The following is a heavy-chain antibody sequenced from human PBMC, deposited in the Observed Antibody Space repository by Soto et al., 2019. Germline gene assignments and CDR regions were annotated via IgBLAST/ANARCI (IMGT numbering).Heavy chain of an antibody. J-gene: IGHJ5*02. Sequence: SETLSLTCTVSGGSISSYYWSWIRQPPGKGLEWIGYIYYSGSTNYNPSLKSRVTISVDTSKNQFSLKLSSVTAADTAVYYCARDYTPSYGDYINNWFDPWGQGTLVTVSS. V-gene: IGHV4-59*01. CDR1: GGSISSYY. CDR3: ARDYTPSYGDYINNWFDP. CDR2: IYYSGST. D-gene: IGHD4-17*01.